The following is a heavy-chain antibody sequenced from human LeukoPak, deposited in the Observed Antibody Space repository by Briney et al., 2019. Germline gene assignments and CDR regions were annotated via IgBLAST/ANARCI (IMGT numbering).Heavy chain of an antibody. CDR3: ARDVLLWFGELSRGVYLDY. J-gene: IGHJ4*02. CDR1: GYTFASFG. V-gene: IGHV1-18*04. D-gene: IGHD3-10*01. CDR2: ISAYNGNT. Sequence: WASVKVSCKASGYTFASFGISWVRQAPGQGLEWVGWISAYNGNTNYAQKLQGRVSMTTETSACTAYMELRSLRSDDTVVYYCARDVLLWFGELSRGVYLDYWGQGTLVTVSS.